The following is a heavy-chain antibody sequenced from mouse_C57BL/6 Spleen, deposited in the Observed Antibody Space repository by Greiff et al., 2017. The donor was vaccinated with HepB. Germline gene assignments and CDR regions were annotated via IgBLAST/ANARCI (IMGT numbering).Heavy chain of an antibody. D-gene: IGHD2-5*01. CDR2: INYDGSST. Sequence: EVKFVESEGGLVQPGSSMKLSCTASGFTFSDYYMAWVRQVPEKGLEWVANINYDGSSTYYLDSLKSRFIISRDNAKNILYLQMSSLKSEDTATYYCARDYYSNYWYFDVWGTGTTVTVSS. CDR1: GFTFSDYY. J-gene: IGHJ1*03. CDR3: ARDYYSNYWYFDV. V-gene: IGHV5-16*01.